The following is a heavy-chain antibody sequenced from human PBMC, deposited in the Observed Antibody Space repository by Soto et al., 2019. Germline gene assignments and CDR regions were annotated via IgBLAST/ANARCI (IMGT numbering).Heavy chain of an antibody. Sequence: PSETLSLTCTVSGASISSSYWSWIRQPPGKGLEWIGYIYYSGSTNYNPSLKSRVTISVDTSKNQFSLKLSSVTAADTAVYYCAREAGGYDFWSGYYRTYYYYGMDVWGQGTTVTVSS. J-gene: IGHJ6*02. D-gene: IGHD3-3*01. V-gene: IGHV4-59*01. CDR2: IYYSGST. CDR1: GASISSSY. CDR3: AREAGGYDFWSGYYRTYYYYGMDV.